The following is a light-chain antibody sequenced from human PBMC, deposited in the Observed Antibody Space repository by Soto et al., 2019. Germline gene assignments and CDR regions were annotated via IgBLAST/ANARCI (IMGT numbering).Light chain of an antibody. CDR3: SSYSSGSTLVV. J-gene: IGLJ3*02. Sequence: QSALTQPASVSGSPGQSNAISCTGTTSDVGGYNFVSCYQHHPGKAPRLLIYDVNIRPSGVSDRLSGSKSGNTASLTISGLQPDDEADYYCSSYSSGSTLVVFGGGTKLTVL. CDR2: DVN. CDR1: TSDVGGYNF. V-gene: IGLV2-14*03.